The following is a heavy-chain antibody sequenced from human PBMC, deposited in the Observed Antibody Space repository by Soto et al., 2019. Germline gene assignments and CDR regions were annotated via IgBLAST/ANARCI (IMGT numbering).Heavy chain of an antibody. CDR1: GFTFSSYG. CDR2: IWYDGSNK. Sequence: PGGSLRLSCAASGFTFSSYGMHWVRQAPGKGLEWVAVIWYDGSNKYYADSVKGRFTISRDNSKNTLYLQMNSLRAEDTAVYYCARDGAITGTTPRTPAPAGYYYYMDVWGKGTTVTVSS. V-gene: IGHV3-33*01. J-gene: IGHJ6*03. D-gene: IGHD1-7*01. CDR3: ARDGAITGTTPRTPAPAGYYYYMDV.